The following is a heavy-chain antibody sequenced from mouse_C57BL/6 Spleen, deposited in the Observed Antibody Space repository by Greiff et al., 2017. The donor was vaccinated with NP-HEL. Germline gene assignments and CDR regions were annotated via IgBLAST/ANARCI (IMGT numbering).Heavy chain of an antibody. CDR1: GYTFTNYW. V-gene: IGHV1-63*01. CDR2: IYPGGGYT. J-gene: IGHJ4*01. Sequence: VQLKQSGAELVRPGTSVKMSCKASGYTFTNYWIGWAKQRPGHGLEWIGDIYPGGGYTNYNEKFKGKATLTADKSSSTAYMQFSSLTSEDSAIYYFARGPYYAMDYWGQGTSVTVSS. CDR3: ARGPYYAMDY.